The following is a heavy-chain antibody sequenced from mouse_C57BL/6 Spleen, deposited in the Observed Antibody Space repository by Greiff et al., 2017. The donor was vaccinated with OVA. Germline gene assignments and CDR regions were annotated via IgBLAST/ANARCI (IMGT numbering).Heavy chain of an antibody. V-gene: IGHV3-6*01. CDR1: GYSITSGYY. CDR2: ISYDGSN. Sequence: EVKLMESGPGLVKPSQSLSLTCSVTGYSITSGYYWNWIRQFPGNKLEWMGYISYDGSNNYNPSLKNRISITRDTSKNQFFLKLNSVTTEDTATYYCARGEDYDYFDYWGQGTTLTVSS. CDR3: ARGEDYDYFDY. J-gene: IGHJ2*01. D-gene: IGHD2-4*01.